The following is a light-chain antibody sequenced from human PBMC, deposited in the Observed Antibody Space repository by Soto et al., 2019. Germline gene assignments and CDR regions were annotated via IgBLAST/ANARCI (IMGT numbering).Light chain of an antibody. Sequence: QSVLTHPPSASGSPGQRVTISCSGRSSNIGTNTVNWYQQLPGSAPQLLLYSTNQRPSGVPGRFSGSKSGTSASLAISGLQSDDEADYYCAAWDGSLNVVLFGGGTKLTVL. CDR2: STN. CDR1: SSNIGTNT. J-gene: IGLJ2*01. V-gene: IGLV1-44*01. CDR3: AAWDGSLNVVL.